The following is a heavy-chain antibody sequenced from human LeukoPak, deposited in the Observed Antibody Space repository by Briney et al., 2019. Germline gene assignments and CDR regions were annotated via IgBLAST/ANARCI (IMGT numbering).Heavy chain of an antibody. D-gene: IGHD3-22*01. V-gene: IGHV1-2*06. CDR3: VRDLHDSSGYYFGY. Sequence: ASVKVSCKASGYTFTGYYMHWVRQAPGQGLEWMGRINPNSGGTNYAQKFQGRVTMTRDTSISTAYMELSRLRSDDTAVYYCVRDLHDSSGYYFGYWGQGTPVTVSS. CDR2: INPNSGGT. J-gene: IGHJ4*02. CDR1: GYTFTGYY.